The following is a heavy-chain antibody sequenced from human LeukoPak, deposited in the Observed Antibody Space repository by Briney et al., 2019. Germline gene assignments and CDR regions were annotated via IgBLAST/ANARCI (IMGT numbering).Heavy chain of an antibody. CDR2: ITSSGSTI. CDR3: AELGITMIGGV. J-gene: IGHJ6*04. D-gene: IGHD3-10*02. Sequence: GGSLRLSCAASGFTFSSYEMNWVPQAPGKGLEWVSYITSSGSTIYYADSVKRRFTTSRDNAKNSLYLQMNSLRAEDTAVYYCAELGITMIGGVWGKGTTVTISS. CDR1: GFTFSSYE. V-gene: IGHV3-48*03.